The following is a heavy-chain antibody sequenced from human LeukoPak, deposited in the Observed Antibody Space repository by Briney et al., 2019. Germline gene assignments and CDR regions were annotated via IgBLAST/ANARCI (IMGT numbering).Heavy chain of an antibody. D-gene: IGHD2-15*01. CDR1: GYIFTSYD. J-gene: IGHJ5*02. Sequence: ASVKVSCKASGYIFTSYDIHRVRQATGQGLEWMGWMNPNNGNTGYAQKFQGRVAMTRNTSMTTAYMEMSSLTSEDTAVYYCARARDCSGGSCYVWLDPWGQGTLVTVSS. CDR3: ARARDCSGGSCYVWLDP. CDR2: MNPNNGNT. V-gene: IGHV1-8*01.